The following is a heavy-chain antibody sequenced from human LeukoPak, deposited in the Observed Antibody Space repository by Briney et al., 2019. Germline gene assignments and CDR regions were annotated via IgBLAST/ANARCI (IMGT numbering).Heavy chain of an antibody. V-gene: IGHV3-23*01. Sequence: QPGGSLRLSCAASGFTFSSYSMMWVRQAPGKGLEWVSAISGSGGSTYYADSVKGRFTISRDNSKNTLYLQMNSLRAEDTAVYYCARFNWNDEPPPFDYWGQGTLVTVSS. CDR3: ARFNWNDEPPPFDY. CDR1: GFTFSSYS. CDR2: ISGSGGST. J-gene: IGHJ4*02. D-gene: IGHD1-20*01.